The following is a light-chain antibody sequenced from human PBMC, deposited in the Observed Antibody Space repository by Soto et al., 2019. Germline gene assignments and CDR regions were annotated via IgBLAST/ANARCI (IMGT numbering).Light chain of an antibody. J-gene: IGLJ1*01. V-gene: IGLV1-44*01. Sequence: QSVLTQPPSASGTPGQRVTISCSGSSSSIGSNTVNWYQQLPGTAPKLLIYSNNQRPSGVPDRFSGSKSGASASLAISGLQSEDEADYYCAVWDDSLNGRVFGTGTKVTVL. CDR1: SSSIGSNT. CDR3: AVWDDSLNGRV. CDR2: SNN.